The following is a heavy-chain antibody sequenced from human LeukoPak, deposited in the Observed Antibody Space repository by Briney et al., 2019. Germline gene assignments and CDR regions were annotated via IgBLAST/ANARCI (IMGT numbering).Heavy chain of an antibody. V-gene: IGHV1-3*01. J-gene: IGHJ4*02. CDR2: INAGNGNT. CDR1: GYTFTSYA. Sequence: ASVKVSCKASGYTFTSYAMHWVRQAPGQRLERMGWINAGNGNTKYSQKFQGRVTITRDTSASTAYVELSSLRSEDTAVYYCASGPGDGPADYWGQGTLVTVSS. CDR3: ASGPGDGPADY. D-gene: IGHD3-10*01.